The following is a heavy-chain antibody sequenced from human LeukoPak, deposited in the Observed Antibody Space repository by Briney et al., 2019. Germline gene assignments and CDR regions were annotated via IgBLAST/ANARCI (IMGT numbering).Heavy chain of an antibody. Sequence: SVKVSCKASGGTFSSYAISWVRQAPGQGLEWMGRIIPILGIANYAQKFQGRVTITADKSTSTAYMELSSLRSEGTAVYYCARLTYYYDSSGYYQPWGQGTLVTVSS. CDR2: IIPILGIA. J-gene: IGHJ5*02. V-gene: IGHV1-69*04. D-gene: IGHD3-22*01. CDR3: ARLTYYYDSSGYYQP. CDR1: GGTFSSYA.